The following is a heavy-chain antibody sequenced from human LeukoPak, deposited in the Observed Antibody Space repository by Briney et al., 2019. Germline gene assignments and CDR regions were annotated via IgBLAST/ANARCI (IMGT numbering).Heavy chain of an antibody. CDR3: AKDVESSSTYYYYGMDV. V-gene: IGHV3-23*01. CDR1: GFTFSSYA. CDR2: ICGSGGST. J-gene: IGHJ6*02. Sequence: GGSLRLSCAASGFTFSSYAMSWVRQAPGKGLEWVSAICGSGGSTYYADSVKGRFTISRDNSKNTLYLQMNSLRAEDTAVYYCAKDVESSSTYYYYGMDVWGQGTTVTVSS. D-gene: IGHD6-13*01.